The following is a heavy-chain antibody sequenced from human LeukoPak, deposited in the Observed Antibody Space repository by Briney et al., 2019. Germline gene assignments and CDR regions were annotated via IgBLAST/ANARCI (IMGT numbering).Heavy chain of an antibody. J-gene: IGHJ6*03. CDR1: GFTFDDYA. CDR2: ISWNSGSI. D-gene: IGHD2-21*02. Sequence: PGGSLRLSCAASGFTFDDYAMHWVRQAPGKGLEWVSGISWNSGSIGYADSVKGRFTISRDNAKNSLYLQMNSLRAGDTALYYCANAAIHYYYYMDVWGKGTTVTVSS. V-gene: IGHV3-9*01. CDR3: ANAAIHYYYYMDV.